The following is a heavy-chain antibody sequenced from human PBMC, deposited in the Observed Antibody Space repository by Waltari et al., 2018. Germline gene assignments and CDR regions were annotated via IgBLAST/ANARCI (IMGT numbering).Heavy chain of an antibody. CDR3: AKDPVEMATIDDYYMDV. CDR2: IRYDGSNK. CDR1: GVTLRGYA. Sequence: QVQLVESGGSGIQTGASLILSRAATGVTLRGYAITLVRQAPGKGLEWVAFIRYDGSNKNYADSVKGRFTISRDNSKNTLYLQINSLRGEDTAVYYCAKDPVEMATIDDYYMDVWGKGTTVTVSS. V-gene: IGHV3-30*02. D-gene: IGHD5-12*01. J-gene: IGHJ6*03.